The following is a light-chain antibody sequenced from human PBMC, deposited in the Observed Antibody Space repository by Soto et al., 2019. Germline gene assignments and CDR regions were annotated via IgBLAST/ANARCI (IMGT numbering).Light chain of an antibody. V-gene: IGLV2-14*01. CDR1: SSDVGSYDF. J-gene: IGLJ1*01. CDR2: EVS. Sequence: QSVLTQPASVSGSPGQSITMSCTGTSSDVGSYDFVSWYQQHPGKAPKLLIYEVSNRPSGVSARFSGSKSDNTASLTISGLHAADEADYFCSSYSSSTVRYVFGSGTKLTVL. CDR3: SSYSSSTVRYV.